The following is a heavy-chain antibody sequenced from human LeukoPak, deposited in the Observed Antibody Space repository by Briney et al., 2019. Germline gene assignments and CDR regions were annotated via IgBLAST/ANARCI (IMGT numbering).Heavy chain of an antibody. V-gene: IGHV1-18*01. J-gene: IGHJ4*02. Sequence: ASVKVSCKASGYTFTSYGISWVRQAPGQGLEWMGWISAYNGNTNYAQKLQGRVTMTTDTSTNTAYMELRSLRSDDTAVYYCARGSDQYYYDSSGYPFGYWGQGTLVTVSS. CDR3: ARGSDQYYYDSSGYPFGY. CDR1: GYTFTSYG. D-gene: IGHD3-22*01. CDR2: ISAYNGNT.